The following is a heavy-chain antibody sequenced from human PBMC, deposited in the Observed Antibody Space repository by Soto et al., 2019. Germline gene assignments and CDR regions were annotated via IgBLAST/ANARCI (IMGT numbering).Heavy chain of an antibody. CDR2: IYYSGST. CDR3: ARESTMVRGVIDY. Sequence: PSETLSLTRTVSGGSVSSGGYYWSWIRQHPGKGLEWIGYIYYSGSTYYNPSLKSRVTISVDTSKNQFSLKLSSVTAADTAVYYCARESTMVRGVIDYWGQGTLVTVSS. D-gene: IGHD3-10*01. CDR1: GGSVSSGGYY. J-gene: IGHJ4*02. V-gene: IGHV4-31*03.